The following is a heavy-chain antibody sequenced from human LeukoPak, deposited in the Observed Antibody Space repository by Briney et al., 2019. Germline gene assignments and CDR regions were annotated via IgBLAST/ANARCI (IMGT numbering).Heavy chain of an antibody. CDR1: GFTFRNYA. Sequence: GGSLRLSCAASGFTFRNYAMNWVRQAPGKGLEWVSSISGSGASTYYADSVKGRFTISRDNSKNTLFLQMNSLKAEDTAVYYRAKNVELASIFPPDFDLWGQGTLVTVSS. D-gene: IGHD5-24*01. V-gene: IGHV3-23*01. CDR3: AKNVELASIFPPDFDL. J-gene: IGHJ4*02. CDR2: ISGSGAST.